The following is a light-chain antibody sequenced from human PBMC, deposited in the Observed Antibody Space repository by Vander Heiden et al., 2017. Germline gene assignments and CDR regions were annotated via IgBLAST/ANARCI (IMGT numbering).Light chain of an antibody. CDR2: AAS. Sequence: DIEMTPSPSSLSASVGDRVTITSRASQSISSYLNWYQQKPGKAPKLLIYAASSLQSGVPSRFSGSGSGTDFTLTISSLEPEDFATYYCQQSDSTPLTFGRGTKVEIK. J-gene: IGKJ4*01. CDR1: QSISSY. CDR3: QQSDSTPLT. V-gene: IGKV1-39*01.